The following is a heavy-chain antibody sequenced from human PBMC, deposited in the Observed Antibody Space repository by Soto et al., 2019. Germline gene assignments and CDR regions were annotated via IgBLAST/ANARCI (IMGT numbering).Heavy chain of an antibody. J-gene: IGHJ1*01. CDR2: ISGSGGST. D-gene: IGHD6-19*01. V-gene: IGHV3-23*01. Sequence: LRLSCAASGFTFSSYAMSWVRQAPGKGLEWVSAISGSGGSTYYADSVKGRFTISRDNSKNTLYLQMNSLRAEDTAVYYCAKDRDSSGWHEYFQHWGQGTLVTVS. CDR1: GFTFSSYA. CDR3: AKDRDSSGWHEYFQH.